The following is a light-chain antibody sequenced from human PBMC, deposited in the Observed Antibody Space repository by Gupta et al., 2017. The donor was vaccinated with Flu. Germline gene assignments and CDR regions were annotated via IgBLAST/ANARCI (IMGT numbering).Light chain of an antibody. Sequence: QSVLTQPPSVSGAPGQRVTISCPGRSSNIGAGYDVHWYQQLPGTAPKLLIYGNSNRPSGVPDRFSGSKSGTSASLAITGLQAEDEADYYCQSYDSSLSVFGGGTKLTVL. J-gene: IGLJ3*02. V-gene: IGLV1-40*01. CDR1: SSNIGAGYD. CDR3: QSYDSSLSV. CDR2: GNS.